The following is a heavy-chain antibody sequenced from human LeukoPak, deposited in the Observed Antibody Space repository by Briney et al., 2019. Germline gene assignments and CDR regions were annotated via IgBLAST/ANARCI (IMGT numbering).Heavy chain of an antibody. D-gene: IGHD2-8*01. J-gene: IGHJ4*02. CDR3: AREGHPRHPVRPLDY. CDR1: GGSISSSNW. V-gene: IGHV4-4*02. CDR2: IYHSGST. Sequence: PSGTLSLTCAVSGGSISSSNWWSWVRQPPGKGLEWIGEIYHSGSTNYNPSLKSRVTISVDKSKNQFSLKLSSVTAADTAVYYCAREGHPRHPVRPLDYWGQGTLVTVSS.